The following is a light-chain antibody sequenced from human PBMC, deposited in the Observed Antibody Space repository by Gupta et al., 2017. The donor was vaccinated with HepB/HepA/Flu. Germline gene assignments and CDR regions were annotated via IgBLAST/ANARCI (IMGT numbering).Light chain of an antibody. V-gene: IGKV3-20*01. CDR1: QHVSSSY. J-gene: IGKJ1*01. Sequence: EIVLTQSPGSLSLSPGGRATLSCRASQHVSSSYLAWFQQKPGLPPRLLIYGTFTRATGIPDRFSGSGFGTDFTLTISRLEPEDFAVYYCQQYSRSLWAFGQGTKVEVK. CDR3: QQYSRSLWA. CDR2: GTF.